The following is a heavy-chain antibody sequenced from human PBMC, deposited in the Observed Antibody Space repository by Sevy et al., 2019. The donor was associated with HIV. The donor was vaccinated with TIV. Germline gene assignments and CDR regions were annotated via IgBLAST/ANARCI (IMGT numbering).Heavy chain of an antibody. CDR1: GGSISSYY. V-gene: IGHV4-59*01. CDR2: IYYSGST. D-gene: IGHD3-3*01. Sequence: SETLSLTCTVSGGSISSYYWSWIRQPPGKGLEWIGYIYYSGSTNYNPSLKSRVTISVDTSKNQFSLKLSSVTAADTAVYYCARGGYDFWSGYPTIGFDYWGQGTVVTVSS. CDR3: ARGGYDFWSGYPTIGFDY. J-gene: IGHJ4*02.